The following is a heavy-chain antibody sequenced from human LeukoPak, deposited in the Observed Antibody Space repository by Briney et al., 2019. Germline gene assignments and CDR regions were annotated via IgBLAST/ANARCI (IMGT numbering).Heavy chain of an antibody. CDR1: GITFSNSA. CDR2: ITKNGDKT. D-gene: IGHD5-24*01. V-gene: IGHV3-23*01. CDR3: VKSAGKDGYRDVFDI. J-gene: IGHJ3*02. Sequence: GGSLRLSCVPSGITFSNSALNWVRQAPGKGLEWVATITKNGDKTYYADSVKGLFTISRDTFRDTLYLQMNSLRAEDTAVYHCVKSAGKDGYRDVFDIWGQGTVVTVSS.